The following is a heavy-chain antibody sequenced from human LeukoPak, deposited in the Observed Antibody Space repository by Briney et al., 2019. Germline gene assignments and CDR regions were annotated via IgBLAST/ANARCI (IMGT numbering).Heavy chain of an antibody. CDR2: IIGGAGGT. V-gene: IGHV3-23*01. CDR1: GFSFSSHG. CDR3: THGSMYQLDY. Sequence: GGSLRLSCAASGFSFSSHGMSWVRQAPGKGLEWVSGIIGGAGGTYYADSVKGRFTISRDNSKNTLYLQMNSLRAEDTAVYYCTHGSMYQLDYWGQGTLVTVSS. D-gene: IGHD2-2*01. J-gene: IGHJ4*02.